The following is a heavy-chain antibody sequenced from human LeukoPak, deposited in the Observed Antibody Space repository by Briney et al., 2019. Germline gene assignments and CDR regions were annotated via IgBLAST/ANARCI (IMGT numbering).Heavy chain of an antibody. CDR2: IYHSGST. D-gene: IGHD6-19*01. Sequence: PSETLSLSCAVSGYSISSGYYWGWIRQTPGKGLEWIGSIYHSGSTYYNPPLKSRVTISVDTSKNQFSLKLSSVTAADTAVYYCARGISGWYEFDYWGQGTLVTVSS. V-gene: IGHV4-38-2*01. CDR1: GYSISSGYY. J-gene: IGHJ4*02. CDR3: ARGISGWYEFDY.